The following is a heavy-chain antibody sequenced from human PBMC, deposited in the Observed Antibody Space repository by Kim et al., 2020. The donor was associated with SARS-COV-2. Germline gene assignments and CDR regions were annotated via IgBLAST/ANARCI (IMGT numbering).Heavy chain of an antibody. V-gene: IGHV3-33*06. Sequence: GGSLRLSCAASGFTFSSYGMHWVRQAPGKGLEWVAVIWYDGSNKYYADSVKGRFTISRDNSKNTLYLQMNSLRAEDTAVYYCAKDGLGYSYYYYGMDVWGQGTTVTVSS. CDR2: IWYDGSNK. J-gene: IGHJ6*02. CDR3: AKDGLGYSYYYYGMDV. CDR1: GFTFSSYG. D-gene: IGHD6-13*01.